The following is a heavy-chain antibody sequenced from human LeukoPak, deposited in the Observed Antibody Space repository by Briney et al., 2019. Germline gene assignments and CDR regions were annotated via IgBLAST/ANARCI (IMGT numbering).Heavy chain of an antibody. D-gene: IGHD3-10*01. CDR1: GGSISSSNW. CDR2: IYYSGST. V-gene: IGHV4-39*01. CDR3: ASSDMVRGVLGFDY. J-gene: IGHJ4*02. Sequence: PSGTLSLTCAVSGGSISSSNWWSWIRQPPGKGLEWIGSIYYSGSTYYDPSLKSRVTISVDTSKNQFSLKLSSVTAADTAVYYCASSDMVRGVLGFDYWGQGTLVTVSS.